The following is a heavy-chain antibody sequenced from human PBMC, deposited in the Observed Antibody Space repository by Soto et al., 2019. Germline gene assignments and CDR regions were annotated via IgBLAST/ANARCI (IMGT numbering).Heavy chain of an antibody. V-gene: IGHV3-21*06. J-gene: IGHJ6*02. D-gene: IGHD2-15*01. CDR1: GFTFSSYS. CDR3: AREGWPLLQTGMDV. CDR2: ISSSSSYI. Sequence: PGGSLRLSCAASGFTFSSYSMNWVRQAPGKGLEWVSSISSSSSYIYYADSVKGRFIISRDNAKNSLYLQMHSLRDEDTAVYYCAREGWPLLQTGMDVWGQGATVTVSS.